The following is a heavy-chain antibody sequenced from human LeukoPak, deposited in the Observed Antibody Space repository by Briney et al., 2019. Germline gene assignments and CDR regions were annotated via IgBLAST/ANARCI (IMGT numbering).Heavy chain of an antibody. V-gene: IGHV3-23*01. J-gene: IGHJ3*02. D-gene: IGHD1-1*01. CDR3: ARDRRRLRGMNGDGDAFDI. CDR1: GFTFRSYA. CDR2: ISNVGTI. Sequence: QPGRSLRLSCAASGFTFRSYAMTWVRQAPGKGLEWVSEISNVGTINYADSVKGRFTMSRDNSKNTLYLQMNSLRAEDTAVYFCARDRRRLRGMNGDGDAFDIWGQGTMVTVSS.